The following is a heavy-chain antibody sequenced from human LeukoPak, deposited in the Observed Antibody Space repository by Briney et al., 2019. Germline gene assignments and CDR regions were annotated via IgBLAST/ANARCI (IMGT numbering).Heavy chain of an antibody. CDR1: GFTFSSYG. D-gene: IGHD5-24*01. J-gene: IGHJ4*02. Sequence: GGSLRLSCAASGFTFSSYGMSWVRQAPGKGLEWVSGVSGSGRNTCYADSVKGRFTLSRDNSKNTLYLQMNSLRAEDTAVYYCAKDPERWLQLRLGFSDWGQGTLVTVSS. CDR2: VSGSGRNT. CDR3: AKDPERWLQLRLGFSD. V-gene: IGHV3-23*01.